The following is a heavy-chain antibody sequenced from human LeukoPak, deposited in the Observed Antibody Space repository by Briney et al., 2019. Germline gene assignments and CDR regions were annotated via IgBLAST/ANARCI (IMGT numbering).Heavy chain of an antibody. J-gene: IGHJ4*02. CDR2: IREDGSEK. V-gene: IGHV3-7*01. CDR1: GLPFSKFW. CDR3: ASGGHVDY. Sequence: GGSLRLSCGASGLPFSKFWMTWVRQAPGKGLEWVANIREDGSEKYYVESVKGRFTISRDNAKNSLFLQMNSLRAEDTAVYYCASGGHVDYCGQGTLVTVSS. D-gene: IGHD5-12*01.